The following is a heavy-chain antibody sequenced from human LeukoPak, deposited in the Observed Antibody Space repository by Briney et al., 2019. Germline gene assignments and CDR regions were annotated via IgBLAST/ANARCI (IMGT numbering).Heavy chain of an antibody. D-gene: IGHD6-19*01. CDR1: GFTFTSSA. CDR2: IIPIFGTA. CDR3: ASLPGVAQWLVPPGEYFQH. Sequence: ASVKVSCKASGFTFTSSAVQWVRQAPGQGLEWMGGIIPIFGTANYAQKFQGRVTITADESTSTAYMELSSLRSEDTAVYYCASLPGVAQWLVPPGEYFQHWGQGTLVTVSS. V-gene: IGHV1-69*13. J-gene: IGHJ1*01.